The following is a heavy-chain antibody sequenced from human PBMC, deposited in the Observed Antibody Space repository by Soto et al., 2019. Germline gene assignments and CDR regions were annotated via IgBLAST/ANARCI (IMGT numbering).Heavy chain of an antibody. CDR1: GFTFSSYA. CDR2: ISYDGSNK. V-gene: IGHV3-30-3*01. CDR3: ARAQLGGYSYGYHAYYYGMDV. Sequence: QVQLVESGGGVVQPGRSLRLSCAASGFTFSSYAMYWVRQAPGKGLEWVAVISYDGSNKYYADSVKGRFTISRDNSKNTLYLQMNSLRAEDTAVYYCARAQLGGYSYGYHAYYYGMDVWGQGTTVTVSS. J-gene: IGHJ6*02. D-gene: IGHD5-18*01.